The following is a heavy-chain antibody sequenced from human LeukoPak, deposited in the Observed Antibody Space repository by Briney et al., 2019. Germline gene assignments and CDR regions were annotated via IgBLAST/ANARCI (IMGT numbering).Heavy chain of an antibody. CDR3: ARDQGVPVPYYDFWSGYYTHYGMDV. CDR2: IYYSGST. D-gene: IGHD3-3*01. J-gene: IGHJ6*02. CDR1: GGSISSGGYY. Sequence: NPSETLPLTCTVSGGSISSGGYYWSWIRQHPGKGLEWIGYIYYSGSTYYNPSLKSRVTISVDTSKNQFSLKLSSVTAADTAVYYRARDQGVPVPYYDFWSGYYTHYGMDVWGQGTTVTVSS. V-gene: IGHV4-31*03.